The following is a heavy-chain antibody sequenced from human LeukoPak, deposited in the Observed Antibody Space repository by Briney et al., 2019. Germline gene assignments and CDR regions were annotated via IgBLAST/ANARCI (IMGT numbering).Heavy chain of an antibody. CDR1: GFNFGDYA. D-gene: IGHD3-22*01. CDR3: TRDRDITIVVGAFDI. J-gene: IGHJ3*02. CDR2: IRSNSYGGGT. Sequence: GGSLRLSCTASGFNFGDYAMSWFRQAPGKGLECIGFIRSNSYGGGTNYAASVRGRFTISRDDSRGVAYLQMNSLKTEDTAVYYCTRDRDITIVVGAFDIWGQGTMVTVSS. V-gene: IGHV3-49*03.